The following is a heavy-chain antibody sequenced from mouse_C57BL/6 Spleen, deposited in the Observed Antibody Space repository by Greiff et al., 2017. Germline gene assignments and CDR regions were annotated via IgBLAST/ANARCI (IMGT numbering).Heavy chain of an antibody. J-gene: IGHJ2*01. CDR1: GYTFTDYY. CDR3: AIFRYFDY. CDR2: INPNNGGT. Sequence: EVQLQQSGPELVKPGASVKISCKASGYTFTDYYMNWVKQSHGKSLEWIGDINPNNGGTSYNQKFKGKATLTVDKSSSTAYMELRSLTSEDSAVYYCAIFRYFDYWGQGTTLTVSS. V-gene: IGHV1-26*01.